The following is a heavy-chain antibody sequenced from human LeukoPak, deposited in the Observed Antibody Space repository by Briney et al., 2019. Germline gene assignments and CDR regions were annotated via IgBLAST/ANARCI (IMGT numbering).Heavy chain of an antibody. Sequence: PSETLSLTCAVSGGSISSGGYSWSWIRQPPGKGLEWIGYIYHSGSTYYNPSLKSRVTISVDTSKNQFSLKLSSVTAADTAVYYCARGGFYVRVTFDYWGQGTLVTVSS. V-gene: IGHV4-30-2*01. J-gene: IGHJ4*02. CDR3: ARGGFYVRVTFDY. CDR1: GGSISSGGYS. D-gene: IGHD3-10*02. CDR2: IYHSGST.